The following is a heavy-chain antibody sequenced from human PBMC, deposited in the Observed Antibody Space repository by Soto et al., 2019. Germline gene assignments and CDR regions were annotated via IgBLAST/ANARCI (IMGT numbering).Heavy chain of an antibody. J-gene: IGHJ4*02. Sequence: PSETLSLTCTVSGGSISSGGYYWSWIRQHPGKGLEWIGYIYYSGSTYYNPSLKSRVTISVDTSKNQFSLKLSSVTAADTAVYYCAREPRVGWFDYWGQGTLVTVSS. V-gene: IGHV4-31*03. CDR2: IYYSGST. CDR1: GGSISSGGYY. CDR3: AREPRVGWFDY.